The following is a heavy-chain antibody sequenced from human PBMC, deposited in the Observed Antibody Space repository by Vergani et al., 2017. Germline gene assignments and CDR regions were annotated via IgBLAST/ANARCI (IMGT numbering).Heavy chain of an antibody. V-gene: IGHV3-30*18. CDR1: GFTFRSYG. CDR2: ISYDGSNK. Sequence: QVQLVESGGGVVQTGRSLRLSCAASGFTFRSYGMHWVRQAPGKGLEWVAVISYDGSNKYYADSVKGRFTISRDNSKNTLYLQMNSLRAEDTAVYYCAKDRWSSLLLDYWGQGTLVTVSS. D-gene: IGHD3-3*01. J-gene: IGHJ4*02. CDR3: AKDRWSSLLLDY.